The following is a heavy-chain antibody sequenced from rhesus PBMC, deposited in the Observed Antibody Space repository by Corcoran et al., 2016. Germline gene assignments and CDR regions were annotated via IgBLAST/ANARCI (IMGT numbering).Heavy chain of an antibody. CDR1: GGSFSRSY. J-gene: IGHJ4*01. CDR3: ARSSGYNYPDF. CDR2: IYGTGSSA. D-gene: IGHD2-33*01. V-gene: IGHV4-169*01. Sequence: QLQLQASGPGLVKPSETLSVACAVSGGSFSRSYWTWIRQAPGKGLEWIGFIYGTGSSANYHPSLKSRVTLSVDTSQSQLFLNLKSVTAADTAVYYCARSSGYNYPDFRGQGVLVTVSS.